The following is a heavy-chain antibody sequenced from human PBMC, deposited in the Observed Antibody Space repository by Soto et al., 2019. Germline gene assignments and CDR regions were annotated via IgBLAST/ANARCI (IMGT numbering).Heavy chain of an antibody. CDR3: AMIDYSSGSDY. V-gene: IGHV1-69*01. CDR2: IIPIFGTT. D-gene: IGHD6-19*01. J-gene: IGHJ4*02. Sequence: QVQLVQSGAEVKKPGSSVKVSCKASGGTFSSYPLSWVRQAPGQGLEWMGGIIPIFGTTKYAQKFQGRVTSSADESTTTAYMELSSLRSEDTAVYYCAMIDYSSGSDYWGQGTLVTVSS. CDR1: GGTFSSYP.